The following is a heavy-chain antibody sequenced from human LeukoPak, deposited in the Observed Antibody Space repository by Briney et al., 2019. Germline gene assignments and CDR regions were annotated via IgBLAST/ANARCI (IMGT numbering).Heavy chain of an antibody. CDR1: GGSISSSSYY. CDR2: IYYSGST. CDR3: ANSGNYGANSGYFDY. Sequence: SETLSLTCTVSGGSISSSSYYWGWIRQPPGKGLEWIASIYYSGSTYYNPSLKSRVTISVDTSKNQFSLKLSSVTAADTAVYYCANSGNYGANSGYFDYWGQGTLVTVSS. J-gene: IGHJ4*02. D-gene: IGHD4-23*01. V-gene: IGHV4-39*01.